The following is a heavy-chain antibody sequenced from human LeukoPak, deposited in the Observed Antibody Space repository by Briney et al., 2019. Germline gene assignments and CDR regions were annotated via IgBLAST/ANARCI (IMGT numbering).Heavy chain of an antibody. CDR3: ARVWADVQLWLFYFDY. CDR1: GGSISSSSYY. V-gene: IGHV4-39*07. D-gene: IGHD5-18*01. J-gene: IGHJ4*02. CDR2: IYYSGST. Sequence: SETLSLTCTVSGGSISSSSYYWGWIRQPPGKGLEWIGSIYYSGSTYYNPSLKSRVTISVDTSKNQFSLKLSSVTAADTAVYYCARVWADVQLWLFYFDYWGQGTLVTVSS.